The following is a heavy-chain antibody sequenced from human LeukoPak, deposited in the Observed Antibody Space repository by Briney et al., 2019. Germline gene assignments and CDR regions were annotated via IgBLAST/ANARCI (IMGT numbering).Heavy chain of an antibody. CDR1: GYTFTGYY. Sequence: GASVKVSCKASGYTFTGYYMHWVRQAPGQGLEWMGWINPNSGGTNYAQKFQGRVTMTRDTSISTAYMELSSLRSEDTAVYYCARATYYYDSSGSPLEYWGQGTLVTVSS. J-gene: IGHJ4*02. CDR2: INPNSGGT. V-gene: IGHV1-2*02. CDR3: ARATYYYDSSGSPLEY. D-gene: IGHD3-22*01.